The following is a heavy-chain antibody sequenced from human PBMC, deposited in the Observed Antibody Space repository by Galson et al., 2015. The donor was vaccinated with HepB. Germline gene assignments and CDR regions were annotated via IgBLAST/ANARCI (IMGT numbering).Heavy chain of an antibody. Sequence: QSGAEVKKPGESLKISCKGSGYTFTNYWIAWVRQMPGKGLEWMGIIYPADSDTRYRPSFQGQVTISADKSISTAYLQWSSLKASDTAMYYCARVRSSWYDDAFDMWGQGTMVIVSS. CDR2: IYPADSDT. CDR1: GYTFTNYW. J-gene: IGHJ3*02. V-gene: IGHV5-51*03. CDR3: ARVRSSWYDDAFDM. D-gene: IGHD6-13*01.